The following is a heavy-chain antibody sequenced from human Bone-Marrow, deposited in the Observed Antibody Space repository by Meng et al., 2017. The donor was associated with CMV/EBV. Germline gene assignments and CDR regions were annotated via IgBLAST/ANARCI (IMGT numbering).Heavy chain of an antibody. J-gene: IGHJ4*02. CDR2: IRYDGSNK. CDR3: AKDRIFGEVGYFDY. Sequence: GESLKISCAASGFTFSSYGMHWVRQAPGKGLEWVAFIRYDGSNKYYADSVKSRFTISRDNSKNTLYLQMNSLRAEDTAVYYCAKDRIFGEVGYFDYWGQGTLVTVSS. CDR1: GFTFSSYG. V-gene: IGHV3-30*02. D-gene: IGHD3-3*02.